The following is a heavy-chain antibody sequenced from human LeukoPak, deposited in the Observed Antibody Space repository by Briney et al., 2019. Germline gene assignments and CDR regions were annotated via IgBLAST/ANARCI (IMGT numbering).Heavy chain of an antibody. CDR2: ISTSSSYI. D-gene: IGHD3-9*01. Sequence: PGGSLRLSCAASGFAFSSYTMNWVRQAPGKGLEWVSFISTSSSYIYYADSVKGRFTISRDNAKNSLYLQMNSLRAEDTAVYYCARRHYDILTGTLNYFDYWGQGTLVTVSS. V-gene: IGHV3-21*01. CDR3: ARRHYDILTGTLNYFDY. CDR1: GFAFSSYT. J-gene: IGHJ4*02.